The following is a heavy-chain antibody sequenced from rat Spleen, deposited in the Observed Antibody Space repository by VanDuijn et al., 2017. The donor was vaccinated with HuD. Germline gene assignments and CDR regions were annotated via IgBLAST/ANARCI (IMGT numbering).Heavy chain of an antibody. Sequence: QVQLKESGPGLVQPSETLSLTCTVSGFSLTSYGVSWVRQPPGRGLEWIATISTGGYTYYNSPLKSRLGISRDTSKSQVFLKMDSLQTEDTAIYFCTRDHSYWGSYYPGGFAYWGQGTLVTVSS. V-gene: IGHV2S8*01. CDR1: GFSLTSYG. J-gene: IGHJ3*01. D-gene: IGHD1-12*02. CDR2: ISTGGYT. CDR3: TRDHSYWGSYYPGGFAY.